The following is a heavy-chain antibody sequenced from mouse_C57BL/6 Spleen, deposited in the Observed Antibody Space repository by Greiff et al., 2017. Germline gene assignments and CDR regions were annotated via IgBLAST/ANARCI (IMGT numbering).Heavy chain of an antibody. CDR3: ARDRELGGLDY. J-gene: IGHJ2*01. D-gene: IGHD4-1*01. CDR1: GFTFSSYA. V-gene: IGHV5-4*01. Sequence: EVMLVESGGGLVKPGGSLKLSCAASGFTFSSYAMSWVRQTPEKRLEWVATISDGGSYTYYPDNVKGRFTISRDNAKNNLYLQMSHLKSEDTAMYYCARDRELGGLDYWGQGTTLTVSS. CDR2: ISDGGSYT.